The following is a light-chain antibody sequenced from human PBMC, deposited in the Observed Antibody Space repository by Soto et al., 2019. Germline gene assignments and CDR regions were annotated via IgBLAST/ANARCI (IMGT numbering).Light chain of an antibody. CDR3: QQTYTTLSIT. CDR2: AAS. J-gene: IGKJ5*01. CDR1: ENISRH. V-gene: IGKV1-39*01. Sequence: DIQMTQSPSSLSGSVGDRVTITCRASENISRHLNWYQQKPGKAPKILIYAASSLQNGVPSRFRGGGSGTDFTLTISNLQPEDFSTYYCQQTYTTLSITFGQGTRLESK.